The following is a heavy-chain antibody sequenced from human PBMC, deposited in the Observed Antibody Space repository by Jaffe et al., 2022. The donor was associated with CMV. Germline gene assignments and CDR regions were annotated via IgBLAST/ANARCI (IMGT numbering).Heavy chain of an antibody. V-gene: IGHV4-39*01. Sequence: QLQLQESGPGLVKPSETLSLTCTVSGGSISSSSYYWGWIRQPPGKGLEWIGSIYYSGSTYYNPSLKSRVTISVDTSKNQFSLKLSSVTAADTAVYYCARHKGVCYLSGSSSCRTTRGQLSSFDYWGQGTLVTVSS. D-gene: IGHD2-8*01. CDR2: IYYSGST. CDR3: ARHKGVCYLSGSSSCRTTRGQLSSFDY. J-gene: IGHJ4*02. CDR1: GGSISSSSYY.